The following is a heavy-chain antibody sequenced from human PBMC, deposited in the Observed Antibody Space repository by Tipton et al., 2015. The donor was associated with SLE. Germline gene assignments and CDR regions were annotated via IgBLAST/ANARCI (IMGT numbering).Heavy chain of an antibody. D-gene: IGHD1-26*01. V-gene: IGHV4-34*01. CDR2: INHSGST. CDR3: ARGISLVWERGWFDP. CDR1: GGSISGYY. J-gene: IGHJ5*02. Sequence: TLSLTCTVSGGSISGYYWSWIRQPPGKGLEWIGEINHSGSTNYSPSLKSRVTISVDTSKNQFSLKLSPVTAADTAVYYCARGISLVWERGWFDPWGQGTLVTVSS.